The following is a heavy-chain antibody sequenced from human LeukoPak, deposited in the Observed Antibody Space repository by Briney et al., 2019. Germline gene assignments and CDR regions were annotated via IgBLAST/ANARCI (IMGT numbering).Heavy chain of an antibody. V-gene: IGHV4-39*01. CDR3: APAYVWGSFRTFNY. D-gene: IGHD3-16*02. Sequence: PSETLSLTCTVSGGSISSSSYYWGWLRQPPGQGLEWVGSITYSGTTYYNPSLKSRVTISVDTSKNQFSLKVSSVTAADTAVYYCAPAYVWGSFRTFNYWGQGTLVTVSS. J-gene: IGHJ4*02. CDR1: GGSISSSSYY. CDR2: ITYSGTT.